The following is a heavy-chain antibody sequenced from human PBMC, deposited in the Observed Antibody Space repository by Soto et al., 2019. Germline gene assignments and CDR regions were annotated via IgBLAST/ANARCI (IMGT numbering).Heavy chain of an antibody. J-gene: IGHJ4*02. D-gene: IGHD1-26*01. V-gene: IGHV3-30*18. CDR3: AKEGGLSGSYYISSSYYFDY. Sequence: QVQLVESGGGVVQPGRSLRLSCAASGFTFSSYGMHWVRQAPGKGLEWVAIISYDGSNTYYADSVKGRFTNSRDNSKNTLYLQRNRMRDEDTSVYYCAKEGGLSGSYYISSSYYFDYWGQGTLVTVYS. CDR2: ISYDGSNT. CDR1: GFTFSSYG.